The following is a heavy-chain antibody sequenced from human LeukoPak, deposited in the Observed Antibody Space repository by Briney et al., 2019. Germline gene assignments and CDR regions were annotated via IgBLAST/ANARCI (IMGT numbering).Heavy chain of an antibody. J-gene: IGHJ3*02. V-gene: IGHV4-4*02. Sequence: PSGTLSRTCAVSGDSISSSNWWCWVRQPPGKGLVWFGEIYHSGSTNYKQSHKSRVTISVDKSKNQFSLKLSYVTAADTAVYYCARWGRYCSSTSCRCGAFDIWGQGTMVTVSS. CDR1: GDSISSSNW. D-gene: IGHD2-2*01. CDR2: IYHSGST. CDR3: ARWGRYCSSTSCRCGAFDI.